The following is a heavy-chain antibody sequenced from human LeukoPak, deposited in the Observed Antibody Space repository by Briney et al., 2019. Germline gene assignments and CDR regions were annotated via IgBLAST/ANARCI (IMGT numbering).Heavy chain of an antibody. CDR3: ARDSIWSGYYDY. V-gene: IGHV3-21*01. Sequence: GGSLRLSCAASGFTFSSYSMNWVRQAPGKGLEWVSSISSSSSYIYYADSVKGRFTISRDNAKNSLYLQMNSLRAEDTAVYYCARDSIWSGYYDYWGQGTLVTVSS. CDR2: ISSSSSYI. CDR1: GFTFSSYS. D-gene: IGHD3-3*01. J-gene: IGHJ4*02.